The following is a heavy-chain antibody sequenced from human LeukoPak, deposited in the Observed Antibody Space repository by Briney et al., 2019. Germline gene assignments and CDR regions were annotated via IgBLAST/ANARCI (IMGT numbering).Heavy chain of an antibody. Sequence: GGSLGLSCVVSGFTFSSYWMSWVRQAPGQGLEWVANMKQDGSEKYYVDSVKGRFTISRDNAKNSLYLQMNSLRAEDTAVYYCARAPYYSHVEFYFDYWGQGTLVTVSS. CDR3: ARAPYYSHVEFYFDY. D-gene: IGHD3-22*01. CDR1: GFTFSSYW. V-gene: IGHV3-7*03. CDR2: MKQDGSEK. J-gene: IGHJ4*02.